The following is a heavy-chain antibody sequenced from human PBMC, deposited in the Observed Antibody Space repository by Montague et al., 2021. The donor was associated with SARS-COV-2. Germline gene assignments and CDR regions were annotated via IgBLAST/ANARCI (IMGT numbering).Heavy chain of an antibody. CDR1: GGSFSDYY. CDR3: ARGRQGFNMIVVVMTGGEYYFDY. V-gene: IGHV4-34*01. CDR2: INHRGTS. J-gene: IGHJ4*02. D-gene: IGHD3-22*01. Sequence: SETLSLTCAVYGGSFSDYYWSWIRQPPGKGLEWIGEINHRGTSNYNPSLKSRVSISVDTSKNQFSLYLSSVTAADTAVYYCARGRQGFNMIVVVMTGGEYYFDYWGQGTLVTVSS.